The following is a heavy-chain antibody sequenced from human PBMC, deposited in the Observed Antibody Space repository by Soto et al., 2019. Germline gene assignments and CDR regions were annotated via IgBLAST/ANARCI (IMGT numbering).Heavy chain of an antibody. Sequence: SETLSLTCTVSSGSISSYNWNWVRQPPGKGLEWIGFINYSGSTHYNPSLKSRVTISLDTSKNQFPLKLNSVTAADTAVYYCARENYYALDYWGPGTLVTVSS. J-gene: IGHJ4*02. D-gene: IGHD3-10*01. CDR1: SGSISSYN. V-gene: IGHV4-59*01. CDR2: INYSGST. CDR3: ARENYYALDY.